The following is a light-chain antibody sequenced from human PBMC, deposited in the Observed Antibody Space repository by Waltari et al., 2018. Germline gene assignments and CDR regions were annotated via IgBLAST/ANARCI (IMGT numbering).Light chain of an antibody. CDR3: SSYAGSDNLI. CDR1: STDVGVYNY. J-gene: IGLJ2*01. CDR2: EVS. V-gene: IGLV2-8*01. Sequence: QSALTQPPSASGSPGQSVTISCTGTSTDVGVYNYVSWYQQHPGNAPKLMIYEVSKRPSGVPDRFPGSKSGNTASLTVSGLQAEDEADYYCSSYAGSDNLIFGGGTKLTVL.